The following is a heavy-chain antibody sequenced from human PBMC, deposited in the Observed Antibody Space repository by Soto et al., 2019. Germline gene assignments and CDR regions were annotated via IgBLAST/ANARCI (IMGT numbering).Heavy chain of an antibody. CDR1: GFTFTSYA. CDR2: ISGSGGRT. D-gene: IGHD3-22*01. V-gene: IGHV3-23*01. CDR3: AKATRDYYDSSGYYSPYFDY. J-gene: IGHJ4*02. Sequence: GGSLRLSCAASGFTFTSYAMSWVRQAPGKGLEWVSLISGSGGRTYYADSVKGRFTISRDNSKNTLSLQMNSLRAEDTAVYYCAKATRDYYDSSGYYSPYFDYWGQGTLVTVSS.